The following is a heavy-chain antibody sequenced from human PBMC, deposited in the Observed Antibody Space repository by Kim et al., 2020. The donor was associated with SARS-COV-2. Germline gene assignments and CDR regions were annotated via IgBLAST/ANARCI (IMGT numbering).Heavy chain of an antibody. V-gene: IGHV3-30*04. CDR2: ISYDGSNK. CDR1: GFTFSSYA. D-gene: IGHD6-19*01. CDR3: ARAQFPWIAVAGTY. J-gene: IGHJ4*02. Sequence: GGSLRLSCAASGFTFSSYAMHWVRQAPGKGLEWVAVISYDGSNKYYADSVKGRFTISRDNSKNTLYLQMNSLRAEDTAVYYCARAQFPWIAVAGTYWGQGTLVTVSS.